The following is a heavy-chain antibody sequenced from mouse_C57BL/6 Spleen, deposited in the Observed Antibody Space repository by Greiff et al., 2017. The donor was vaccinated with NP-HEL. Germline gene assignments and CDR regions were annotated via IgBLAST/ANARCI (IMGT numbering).Heavy chain of an antibody. V-gene: IGHV1-50*01. CDR2: IDPSYRYT. J-gene: IGHJ2*01. D-gene: IGHD4-1*01. CDR3: ARTGTYYFDY. Sequence: QVQLQQPGAELVKPGASVKLSCKASGYTFTSYWMQWVKQRPGQGLEVLFSIDPSYRYTNSNPPFKGKATLTVDTSSSTAYMQLSSLTSEDSAVYYCARTGTYYFDYWGQGTTLTVSS. CDR1: GYTFTSYW.